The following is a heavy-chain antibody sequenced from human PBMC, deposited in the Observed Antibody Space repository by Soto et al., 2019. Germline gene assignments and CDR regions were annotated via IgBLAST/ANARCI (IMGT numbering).Heavy chain of an antibody. D-gene: IGHD4-17*01. V-gene: IGHV6-1*01. CDR3: AKQMTTVIDYYYYGMDV. CDR2: TYYRSKWYN. Sequence: QVQLQQSGPGLVKPSQTLSLTCAISGDSVSSNSAAWNWIRQSPSRGLEWLGRTYYRSKWYNDYAVSVKSRITINPDTSKNQFSLQLNSVTPEDTAVYYCAKQMTTVIDYYYYGMDVWGQGTTVTVSS. CDR1: GDSVSSNSAA. J-gene: IGHJ6*02.